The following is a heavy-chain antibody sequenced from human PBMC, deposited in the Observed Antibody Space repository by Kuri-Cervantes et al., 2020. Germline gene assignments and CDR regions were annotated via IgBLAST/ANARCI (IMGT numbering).Heavy chain of an antibody. D-gene: IGHD3-16*01. Sequence: GSLRLSCTVSGGSISSYYWSWIRQPPGKGLEWIGYIYYSGSTNYNPSLKSRVTISVDTSKNQFSLKLSSVTAADTAVYYCARHEGEGVYFDYWGQGTLVTVSS. CDR3: ARHEGEGVYFDY. CDR2: IYYSGST. V-gene: IGHV4-59*08. J-gene: IGHJ4*02. CDR1: GGSISSYY.